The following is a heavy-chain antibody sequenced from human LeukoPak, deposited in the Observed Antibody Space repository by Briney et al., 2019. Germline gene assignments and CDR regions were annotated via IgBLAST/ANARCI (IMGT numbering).Heavy chain of an antibody. CDR1: GYSFTNYG. CDR2: ISPYNGNT. J-gene: IGHJ4*02. D-gene: IGHD6-13*01. Sequence: ASVKVSCKASGYSFTNYGITWVRQAPAQGLEWMGWISPYNGNTNYAQKLQGRVTMTRDTSKSTAYMELRSLRPDDTAVYYCATYSAAGRTYYFDYWGQGALVTVSS. CDR3: ATYSAAGRTYYFDY. V-gene: IGHV1-18*01.